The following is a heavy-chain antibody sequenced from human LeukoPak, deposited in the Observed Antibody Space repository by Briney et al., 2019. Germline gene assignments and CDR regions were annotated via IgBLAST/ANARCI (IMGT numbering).Heavy chain of an antibody. J-gene: IGHJ6*02. CDR3: AKGEYYYGSGSYPGMDV. D-gene: IGHD3-10*01. V-gene: IGHV3-43D*03. Sequence: PGGSLRLSCAASGFTFDDYAMHWVRQAPGKGLEWVSLISWDGGSTYYADSVKGRFTISRDNSKNSLYLQMNSLRAEDTALYYCAKGEYYYGSGSYPGMDVWGQGTTVTVSS. CDR1: GFTFDDYA. CDR2: ISWDGGST.